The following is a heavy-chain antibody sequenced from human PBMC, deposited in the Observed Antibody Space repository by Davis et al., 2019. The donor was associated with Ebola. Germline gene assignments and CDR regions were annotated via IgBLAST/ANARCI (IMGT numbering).Heavy chain of an antibody. CDR1: AFVFSDFS. D-gene: IGHD3/OR15-3a*01. V-gene: IGHV3-48*02. CDR3: ARDRFFAFDF. CDR2: ITKGSDAI. Sequence: PGGSLRLSCAASAFVFSDFSMNWVRQAPGKGLEWITYITKGSDAIHYADSVKGRFTVSRDNAKNSVFLQMSSLRDEDSAVYYCARDRFFAFDFWSQGVHVSVSS. J-gene: IGHJ4*02.